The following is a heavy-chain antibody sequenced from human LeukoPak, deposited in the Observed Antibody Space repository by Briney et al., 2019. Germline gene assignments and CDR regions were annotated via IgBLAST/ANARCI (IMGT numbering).Heavy chain of an antibody. V-gene: IGHV3-11*04. J-gene: IGHJ3*02. Sequence: PGGSLRLSCAASGFTFSDYYMSWIRQAPGKGLEWVSYISSSGSTIYYADSVKGRFTISRDNAKNTLYLQMNSLRAEDTAVYYCARAMSGSYLGDAFDIWGQGTMVIVSS. CDR2: ISSSGSTI. CDR3: ARAMSGSYLGDAFDI. CDR1: GFTFSDYY. D-gene: IGHD1-26*01.